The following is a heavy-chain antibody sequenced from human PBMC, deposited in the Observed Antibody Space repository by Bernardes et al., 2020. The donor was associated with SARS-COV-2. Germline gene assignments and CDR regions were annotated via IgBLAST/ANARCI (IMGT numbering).Heavy chain of an antibody. D-gene: IGHD6-19*01. Sequence: SLRISCAASGFTFSSYWMSWVRQAPGKGLEWVANIKQDGSEKYYVDSVKGRFTISRDNAKNSLDLQMNSLRAEDTAVYYCARVSLAVAGGDHWGQGITVTVSS. CDR3: ARVSLAVAGGDH. CDR2: IKQDGSEK. J-gene: IGHJ4*02. V-gene: IGHV3-7*04. CDR1: GFTFSSYW.